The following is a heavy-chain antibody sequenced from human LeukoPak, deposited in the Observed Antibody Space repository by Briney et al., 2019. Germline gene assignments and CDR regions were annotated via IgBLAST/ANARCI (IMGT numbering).Heavy chain of an antibody. D-gene: IGHD6-19*01. CDR3: AKDPGGSGWSAEYFQH. CDR2: ISGSGGST. CDR1: GFTFSSYA. J-gene: IGHJ1*01. V-gene: IGHV3-23*01. Sequence: GGSLRLSCAASGFTFSSYAMSWVRQAPGKGLEWVSAISGSGGSTYYADSVKGRFTISRDNSKNTLYLQMNSLRAEDTAVYYCAKDPGGSGWSAEYFQHWGQGTLVTVSS.